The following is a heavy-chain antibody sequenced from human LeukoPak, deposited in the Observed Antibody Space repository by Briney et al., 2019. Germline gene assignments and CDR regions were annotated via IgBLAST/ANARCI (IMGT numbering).Heavy chain of an antibody. Sequence: GTPLRLSCAASGFTFSSYGMHWVRQAPGKGLEWVAVIWYDGSKKYYADSVKGRFTISRDNSKNTLSLQMNSLRAEDTAMYYCARDGYSYGQFDPWGQGTLVTVSS. CDR1: GFTFSSYG. V-gene: IGHV3-33*01. CDR3: ARDGYSYGQFDP. CDR2: IWYDGSKK. J-gene: IGHJ5*02. D-gene: IGHD5-18*01.